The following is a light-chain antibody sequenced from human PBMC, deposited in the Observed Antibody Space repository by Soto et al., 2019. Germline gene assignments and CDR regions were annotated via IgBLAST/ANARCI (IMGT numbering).Light chain of an antibody. Sequence: DIQMTQSPSSLSASIGDRVTITCRASQSVTNFLNWFQQKPGKAPNLIFPASRSQSGVPPRFSGSGSGTDFTLTISSLQPEDFATYYCQQSYAIPYTFGQGTKLEIK. CDR2: PAS. J-gene: IGKJ2*01. CDR3: QQSYAIPYT. CDR1: QSVTNF. V-gene: IGKV1-39*01.